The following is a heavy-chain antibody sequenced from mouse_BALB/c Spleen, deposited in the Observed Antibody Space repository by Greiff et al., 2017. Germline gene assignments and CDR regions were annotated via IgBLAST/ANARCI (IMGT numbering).Heavy chain of an antibody. CDR1: GFAFSSYD. V-gene: IGHV5-12-1*01. D-gene: IGHD1-1*01. Sequence: EVKLMESGGGLVKPGGSLKLSCAASGFAFSSYDMSWVRQTPEKRLEWVAYISSGGGSTYYPDTVKGRFTISRDNAKNTLYLQMSSLKSEDTAMYYCARHYSSRAMDYWGQGTSVTVSS. CDR2: ISSGGGST. J-gene: IGHJ4*01. CDR3: ARHYSSRAMDY.